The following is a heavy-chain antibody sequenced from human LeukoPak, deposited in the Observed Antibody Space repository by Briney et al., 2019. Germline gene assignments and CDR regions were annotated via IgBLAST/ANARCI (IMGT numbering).Heavy chain of an antibody. CDR1: GFTVSSNY. V-gene: IGHV3-53*01. D-gene: IGHD2/OR15-2a*01. Sequence: GGSLRLSCAASGFTVSSNYMSWVRQAPGKGLEWVSIIYSGGSTFYADSVKGRFTISRDNAENSLYLQMKSLRAEDTGVYYCVRDVITQSLIIRDLWGQGTLVTVSS. J-gene: IGHJ1*01. CDR3: VRDVITQSLIIRDL. CDR2: IYSGGST.